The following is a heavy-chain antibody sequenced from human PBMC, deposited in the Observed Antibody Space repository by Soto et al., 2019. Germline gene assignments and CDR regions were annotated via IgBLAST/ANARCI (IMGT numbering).Heavy chain of an antibody. Sequence: QVQLVQSGAEVKKPGASVKVSCKASGYTFTNYGISWVRQAPGQGLAWMGWISAYNGTTDYAQKLQGRVNMTTDTSTSTAYMELRSLRSDDTAVYYCARVGAYCVSTSCHDYWGQGTLVTVSS. CDR2: ISAYNGTT. CDR3: ARVGAYCVSTSCHDY. V-gene: IGHV1-18*01. J-gene: IGHJ4*02. D-gene: IGHD2-2*01. CDR1: GYTFTNYG.